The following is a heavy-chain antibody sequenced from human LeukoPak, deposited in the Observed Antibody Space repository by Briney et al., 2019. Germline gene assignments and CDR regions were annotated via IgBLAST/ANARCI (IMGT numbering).Heavy chain of an antibody. V-gene: IGHV4-61*02. CDR2: IYTSGST. D-gene: IGHD3-10*01. J-gene: IGHJ4*02. CDR3: ASQRGGGSYSFDY. CDR1: GGSISSGSYY. Sequence: SQTLSLTCTVSGGSISSGSYYWSWIRQPAGKGLEWIGRIYTSGSTNYNPSLKSRVTISVDTSKNQFSLKLNSVTAADTTVYYCASQRGGGSYSFDYWGQGTLVTVSS.